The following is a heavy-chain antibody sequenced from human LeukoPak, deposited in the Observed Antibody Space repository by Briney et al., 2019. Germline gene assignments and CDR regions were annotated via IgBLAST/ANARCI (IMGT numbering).Heavy chain of an antibody. D-gene: IGHD2-15*01. CDR1: GFTFSSYA. CDR2: ISGSGGST. V-gene: IGHV3-23*01. Sequence: GVLRLSCAASGFTFSSYAMSWVRQAPGKGLEWVSAISGSGGSTYHADSVKGRFTISRDNSKNTLYLQMNSLRAEDTAVYYCAKVVVAATVFDYWGQGTLVTVSS. J-gene: IGHJ4*02. CDR3: AKVVVAATVFDY.